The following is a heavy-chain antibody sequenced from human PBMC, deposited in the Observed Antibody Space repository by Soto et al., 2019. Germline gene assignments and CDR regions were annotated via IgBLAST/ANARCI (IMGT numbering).Heavy chain of an antibody. J-gene: IGHJ4*02. CDR2: ISASGSAT. D-gene: IGHD4-17*01. V-gene: IGHV3-23*01. CDR3: AKDRYGDYGGIDY. Sequence: SQAPGRGLEWVSGISASGSATYYADSVKGRFTISRDTSKNTLFLQMNSLRAEDTAVYYCAKDRYGDYGGIDYWGQGTMVTVSS.